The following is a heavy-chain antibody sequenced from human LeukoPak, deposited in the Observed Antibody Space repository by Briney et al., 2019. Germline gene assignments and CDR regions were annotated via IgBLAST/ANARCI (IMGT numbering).Heavy chain of an antibody. CDR1: GFTFSSYS. CDR2: ISSSSSYI. D-gene: IGHD4-23*01. V-gene: IGHV3-21*01. CDR3: ARSEGGKEEDV. Sequence: GGSLRLSCAASGFTFSSYSMNWVRQAPGKGLEWVSSISSSSSYIYYADSVKGRFTISRDNAKNSLYLQMNSLGAEDTAVYYCARSEGGKEEDVWGQGTTVTVSS. J-gene: IGHJ6*02.